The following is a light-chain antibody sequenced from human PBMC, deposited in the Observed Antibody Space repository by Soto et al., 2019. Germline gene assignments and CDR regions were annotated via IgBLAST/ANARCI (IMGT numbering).Light chain of an antibody. J-gene: IGKJ1*01. V-gene: IGKV1-5*01. CDR1: QSISSW. CDR3: HQYNEWRT. CDR2: DAS. Sequence: DSQMTQSPSPLSASVGDRVTITCRASQSISSWLAWYQQKPGKAPKLLIYDASSLESGVPSRFSGSGSGTEFTLTISSLQSEDVAVYYCHQYNEWRTSCQGAKVDI.